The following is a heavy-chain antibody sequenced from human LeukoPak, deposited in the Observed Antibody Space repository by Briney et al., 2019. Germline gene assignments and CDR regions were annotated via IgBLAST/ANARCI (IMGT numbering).Heavy chain of an antibody. D-gene: IGHD5-24*01. J-gene: IGHJ6*02. V-gene: IGHV1-46*01. CDR2: INPSGGST. CDR3: ARENGDGYNRYYYGMDV. CDR1: GYTLTSYY. Sequence: ASVKVSCKASGYTLTSYYLHWVRQAPGQGLEWMAIINPSGGSTSHAQKLQGRVTMTTDTSTSTAYMELRNLRSDDTAVYYCARENGDGYNRYYYGMDVWGQGTTVTVSS.